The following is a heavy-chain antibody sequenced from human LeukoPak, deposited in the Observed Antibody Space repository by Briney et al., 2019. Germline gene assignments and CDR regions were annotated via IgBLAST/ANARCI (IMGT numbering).Heavy chain of an antibody. CDR2: IYYSGIT. Sequence: NASETLSLTCTVSGGSISSYYWSWIRQPPGKGLEWIGYIYYSGITNYNLSLKSRVTISVDTSKNQFSLKLSSVTAADTAVYYCARAPSTTVVTPFDYWGQGTLVTVSS. J-gene: IGHJ4*02. CDR1: GGSISSYY. D-gene: IGHD4-23*01. V-gene: IGHV4-59*08. CDR3: ARAPSTTVVTPFDY.